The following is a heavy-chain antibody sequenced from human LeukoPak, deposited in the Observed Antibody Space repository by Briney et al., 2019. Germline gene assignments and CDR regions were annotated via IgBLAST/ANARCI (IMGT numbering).Heavy chain of an antibody. CDR1: GFTFSSYA. CDR3: AKAGFGESTSDDY. Sequence: GGSLRLSCAASGFTFSSYAMSWVRQAPGKGLEWVSGISGSGGSTYYGDPVKGRFTISRDNSKNTLDLQMNSMRAEDTAVYYCAKAGFGESTSDDYWGQGTLVTVSS. J-gene: IGHJ4*02. D-gene: IGHD3-10*01. CDR2: ISGSGGST. V-gene: IGHV3-23*01.